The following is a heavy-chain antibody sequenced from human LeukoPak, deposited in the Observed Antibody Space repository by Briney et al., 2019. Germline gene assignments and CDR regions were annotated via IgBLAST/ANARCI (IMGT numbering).Heavy chain of an antibody. CDR1: GLTVSSNH. J-gene: IGHJ4*02. Sequence: GGSLRLSCAASGLTVSSNHMAWVRQAPGKGLEWVSIMYDGGRTYYADSVRGRFTISRDNSKNTLHLQMNSLRADDTAVYYCARGLTYSFLDYWGQGTQVTVSS. CDR3: ARGLTYSFLDY. D-gene: IGHD5-12*01. V-gene: IGHV3-53*01. CDR2: MYDGGRT.